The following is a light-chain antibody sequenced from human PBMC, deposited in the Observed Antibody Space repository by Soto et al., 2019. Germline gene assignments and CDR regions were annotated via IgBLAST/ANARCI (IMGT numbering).Light chain of an antibody. V-gene: IGKV3-11*01. Sequence: EIVLTQSPATLSLSPGERATLSCRASQSVSSYLAWYQQKPGKAPRLLNYDASNRATGIPARFSGSGSGPDFTLTISSLEPEDFAVYYCQQRSYLYTFGQGTKLEIK. J-gene: IGKJ2*01. CDR1: QSVSSY. CDR2: DAS. CDR3: QQRSYLYT.